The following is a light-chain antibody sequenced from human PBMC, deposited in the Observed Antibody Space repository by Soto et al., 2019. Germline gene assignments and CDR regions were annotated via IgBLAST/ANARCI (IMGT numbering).Light chain of an antibody. CDR3: QQSYITPWT. V-gene: IGKV1-39*01. J-gene: IGKJ1*01. CDR2: AAS. Sequence: DIPMTQSPSSLSTSVGDRVTITCRASQSISNYLNWYQQKPGKVPKLLIYAASRLQSGVPSRFSGSGSGTDFTLTISSLQPEDFATYFCQQSYITPWTFGQGTKVEI. CDR1: QSISNY.